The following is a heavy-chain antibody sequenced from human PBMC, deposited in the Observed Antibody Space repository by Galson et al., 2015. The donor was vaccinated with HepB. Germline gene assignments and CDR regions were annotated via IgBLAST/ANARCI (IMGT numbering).Heavy chain of an antibody. J-gene: IGHJ4*02. CDR3: ARERGAGWYEGNDY. CDR1: GFTFSSYS. D-gene: IGHD6-19*01. Sequence: SLRLSCAASGFTFSSYSIHWVREAPGKGLEWVAIISHDGRNTYYAYSVKGRFTISGDNSRNTLYLQMNGLRSDDTAVYYCARERGAGWYEGNDYWGQGTRVVVSS. V-gene: IGHV3-30*04. CDR2: ISHDGRNT.